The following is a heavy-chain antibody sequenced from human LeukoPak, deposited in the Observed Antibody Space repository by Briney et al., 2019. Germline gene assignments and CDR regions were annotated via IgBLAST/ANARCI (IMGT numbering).Heavy chain of an antibody. D-gene: IGHD3-3*01. CDR3: ARGIFGVVTPDYFDY. V-gene: IGHV4-38-2*02. J-gene: IGHJ4*02. Sequence: SETLSLTCTVSGYSISSGYYWGWIRQPPGKGLEWIGSIYHSGSTYYNPSLKSRVTIPIDTSKNQFSLKLSSVTAADTAVYYCARGIFGVVTPDYFDYWGQGTLVTVSS. CDR2: IYHSGST. CDR1: GYSISSGYY.